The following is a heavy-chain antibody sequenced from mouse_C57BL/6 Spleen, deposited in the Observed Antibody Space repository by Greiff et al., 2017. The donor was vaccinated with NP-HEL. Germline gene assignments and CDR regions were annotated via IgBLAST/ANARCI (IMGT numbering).Heavy chain of an antibody. CDR1: GYTFTSYW. J-gene: IGHJ4*01. D-gene: IGHD2-3*01. V-gene: IGHV1-50*01. Sequence: QVQLQQPGAELVKPGASVKLSCKASGYTFTSYWMQWVKQRPGQGLEWIGEIDPSDSYTNYNQKFKGQATLTVATSSSTAYMQLSSLTSEDSAVYYCARDDGHYYAMDYWGQGTSVTVSS. CDR3: ARDDGHYYAMDY. CDR2: IDPSDSYT.